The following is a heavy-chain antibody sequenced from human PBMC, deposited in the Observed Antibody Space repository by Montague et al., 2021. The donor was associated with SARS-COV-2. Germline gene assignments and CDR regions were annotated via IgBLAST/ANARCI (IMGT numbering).Heavy chain of an antibody. J-gene: IGHJ6*02. CDR1: GGSISSGNYY. CDR2: MYYSGST. Sequence: SETLSLTCTVSGGSISSGNYYWGWIRQPPGKGLEWIGHMYYSGSTYYNPSLKSRVTISIDTSKNQFSLKLSSVTAADTAVYYCARDDIVLQGVTKGMDVWGQGTTVTVSS. CDR3: ARDDIVLQGVTKGMDV. D-gene: IGHD3-10*01. V-gene: IGHV4-39*07.